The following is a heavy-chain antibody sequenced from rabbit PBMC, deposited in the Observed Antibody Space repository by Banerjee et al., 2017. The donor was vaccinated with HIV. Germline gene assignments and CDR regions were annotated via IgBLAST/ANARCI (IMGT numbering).Heavy chain of an antibody. CDR3: ARDLAGVTGWNFGL. D-gene: IGHD4-1*01. V-gene: IGHV1S40*01. J-gene: IGHJ4*01. CDR1: GFDLSNNYV. CDR2: IRAGSSGST. Sequence: QSLEESGGDLVKPGASLTLTCTASGFDLSNNYVMCWVRQAPGKGLEWIACIRAGSSGSTYYANWAKGRFTVSKASSTTVTLQMTSLTAADTATYFCARDLAGVTGWNFGLWGPGTLVTVS.